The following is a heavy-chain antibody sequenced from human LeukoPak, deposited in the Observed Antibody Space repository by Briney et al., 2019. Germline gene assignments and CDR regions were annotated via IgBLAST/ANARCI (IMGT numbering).Heavy chain of an antibody. V-gene: IGHV3-23*01. D-gene: IGHD6-13*01. Sequence: GGSLRLSCAASGFTFSSYAMSWVHQAPGKGLEWVSAISGSGDNTYNADSVKGRFTISRDNSKKTLYLQMNSLRAEDTAVYYCAKDISRGSIAADYWGQGTLVTVSS. CDR2: ISGSGDNT. CDR1: GFTFSSYA. J-gene: IGHJ4*02. CDR3: AKDISRGSIAADY.